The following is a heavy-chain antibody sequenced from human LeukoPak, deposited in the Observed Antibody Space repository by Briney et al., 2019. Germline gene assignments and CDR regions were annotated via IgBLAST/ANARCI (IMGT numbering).Heavy chain of an antibody. CDR1: EYTFTGYY. J-gene: IGHJ3*02. D-gene: IGHD3-22*01. CDR3: AADLALYYYDSSGYSPDAFDI. V-gene: IGHV1-2*04. Sequence: ASVKVSCKASEYTFTGYYIHWVRQAPGQGLEWLGWINPNTGGTNYAQKFQGWVSMTRDTSLSTAYMELSSLRSEDTAVYYCAADLALYYYDSSGYSPDAFDIWGQGTMVTVSS. CDR2: INPNTGGT.